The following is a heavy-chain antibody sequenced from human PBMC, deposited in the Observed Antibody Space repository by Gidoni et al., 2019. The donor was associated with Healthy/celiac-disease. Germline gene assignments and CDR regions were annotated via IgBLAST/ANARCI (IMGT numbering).Heavy chain of an antibody. D-gene: IGHD4-17*01. CDR3: AKDRRTTVVTGHPRGYFQH. V-gene: IGHV3-23*01. Sequence: FTISRDNSKNTLYLQMNSLRAEDTAVYYCAKDRRTTVVTGHPRGYFQHWGQGTLVTVSS. J-gene: IGHJ1*01.